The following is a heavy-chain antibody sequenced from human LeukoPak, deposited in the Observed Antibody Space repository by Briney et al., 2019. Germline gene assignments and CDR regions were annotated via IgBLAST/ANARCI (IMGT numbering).Heavy chain of an antibody. V-gene: IGHV3-23*01. CDR2: ISPSGDIT. CDR3: AKDDAWLRFGE. Sequence: GGSLRLSCAASGFSFSSYAMSWVRQAPGKGLEWVSGISPSGDITYYADSVKGRFTISRDNSKNTLYLEVISLTAEDTAVYYCAKDDAWLRFGEWSQGTLVTVSS. J-gene: IGHJ4*02. CDR1: GFSFSSYA. D-gene: IGHD3-10*01.